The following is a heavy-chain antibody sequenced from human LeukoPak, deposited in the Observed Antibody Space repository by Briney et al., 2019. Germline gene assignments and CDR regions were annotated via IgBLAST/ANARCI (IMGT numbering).Heavy chain of an antibody. CDR1: GFTFSSYW. Sequence: GGSLRLSCAASGFTFSSYWMSWVRQAPGKGLEWVSTINSGGDSTYYADSVKGRFTISRDNSKNTLYLQMNSLRAEDTAVYYCARESHGAYCGGDCLFWGQGTLVTVSS. J-gene: IGHJ4*02. V-gene: IGHV3-23*01. CDR3: ARESHGAYCGGDCLF. CDR2: INSGGDST. D-gene: IGHD2-21*02.